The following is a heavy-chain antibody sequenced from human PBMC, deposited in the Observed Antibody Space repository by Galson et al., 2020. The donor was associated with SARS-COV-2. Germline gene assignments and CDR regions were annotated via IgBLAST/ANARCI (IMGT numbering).Heavy chain of an antibody. CDR3: ARGRTYYYGSGIYDSNYYYYSMDV. J-gene: IGHJ6*02. V-gene: IGHV1-69*13. CDR2: IIPIFGAA. D-gene: IGHD3-10*01. Sequence: SVKVSCKASGGTFSSYAISWVRQAPGQGLEWMGGIIPIFGAANYAQNFQGRVTITADESTSTAYMELSSLRSEDTAVYYCARGRTYYYGSGIYDSNYYYYSMDVWGQGTTGTVSS. CDR1: GGTFSSYA.